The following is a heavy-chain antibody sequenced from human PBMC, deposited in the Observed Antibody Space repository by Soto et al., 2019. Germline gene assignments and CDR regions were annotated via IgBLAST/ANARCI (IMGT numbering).Heavy chain of an antibody. CDR1: GFDFSTYA. CDR3: VKERGGSFGYGMDV. D-gene: IGHD1-26*01. V-gene: IGHV3-23*01. Sequence: EVQLLESGGGLVQPGGSLRLSCAASGFDFSTYAMSWVRQAPGKGLEWVLTITAGGRSTDYADSLKGRFTTSRDNSKNTLYVQMNSLRAEDTAVYYCVKERGGSFGYGMDVWGQGTTVTVSS. CDR2: ITAGGRST. J-gene: IGHJ6*02.